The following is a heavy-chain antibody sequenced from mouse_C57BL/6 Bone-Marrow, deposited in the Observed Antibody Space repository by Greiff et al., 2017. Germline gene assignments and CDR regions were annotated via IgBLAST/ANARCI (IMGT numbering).Heavy chain of an antibody. CDR3: AIITTVVAHWYFDV. CDR1: GYTFTSYG. V-gene: IGHV1-81*01. CDR2: IYPRSGNT. D-gene: IGHD1-1*01. J-gene: IGHJ1*03. Sequence: VQRVESGAELARPGASVKLSCKASGYTFTSYGISWVKQRTGQGLEWIGEIYPRSGNTYYNEKFKGKATLTADQSSSTAYMELRSLTSEDSAVYFCAIITTVVAHWYFDVWGTGTTVTVSS.